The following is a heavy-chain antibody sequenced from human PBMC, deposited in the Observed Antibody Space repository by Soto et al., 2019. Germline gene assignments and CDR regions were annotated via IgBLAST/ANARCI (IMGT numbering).Heavy chain of an antibody. V-gene: IGHV4-61*01. Sequence: PSETLSLTCTVSGGSVSSGSYYWSWIRQPPGKGLEWIGYIYYSGSTNYNPSLKSRVTISVDTSKNQFSLKLSSVTAADTAVYYCAGDMVRGVISPFDPWGQGTLVTVSS. CDR1: GGSVSSGSYY. CDR3: AGDMVRGVISPFDP. CDR2: IYYSGST. J-gene: IGHJ5*02. D-gene: IGHD3-10*01.